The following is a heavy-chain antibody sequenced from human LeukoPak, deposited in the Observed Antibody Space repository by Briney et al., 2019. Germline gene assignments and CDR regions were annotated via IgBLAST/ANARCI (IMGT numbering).Heavy chain of an antibody. J-gene: IGHJ3*02. CDR3: AKVEGGVVVAATYDAFYI. D-gene: IGHD2-15*01. Sequence: PGGSLRLSCAASGFTFSSYAMSWVRQAPGKGLEWVSAISGSGGSTYYADSVKGRFTISRDNSKNTLYLQMNSLRAEDTAVYYLAKVEGGVVVAATYDAFYIWGQGTMVTVSS. CDR1: GFTFSSYA. V-gene: IGHV3-23*01. CDR2: ISGSGGST.